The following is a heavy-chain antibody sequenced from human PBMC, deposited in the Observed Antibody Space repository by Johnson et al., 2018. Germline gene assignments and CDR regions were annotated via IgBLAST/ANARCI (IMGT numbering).Heavy chain of an antibody. V-gene: IGHV3-23*04. CDR3: ATGHFLAGTTYSQH. D-gene: IGHD1-7*01. CDR1: GFTFINYV. Sequence: VQLVESGGALVQPGGSLRLSCVVSGFTFINYVMNWVRQAPGRGLEWISVISESGDTTYYADSVKGRFTISRDDSQKTLFLQMSGLRAEDTAVYFWATGHFLAGTTYSQHWGQGTLVTVSS. CDR2: ISESGDTT. J-gene: IGHJ1*01.